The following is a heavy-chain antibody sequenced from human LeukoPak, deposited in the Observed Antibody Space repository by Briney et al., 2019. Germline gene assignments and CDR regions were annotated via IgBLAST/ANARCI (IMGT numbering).Heavy chain of an antibody. D-gene: IGHD1-14*01. CDR3: ARASPTTNKGAYGWFDP. CDR2: IYTSGST. Sequence: PSETLSLTCTVSGGSISGYYWSWIRQPAGKGLEWIGRIYTSGSTNYNPSLKSRVTMSVDTSKNQFSLELSSVTAADTAVYYCARASPTTNKGAYGWFDPWGQGTLVTVSS. CDR1: GGSISGYY. V-gene: IGHV4-4*07. J-gene: IGHJ5*02.